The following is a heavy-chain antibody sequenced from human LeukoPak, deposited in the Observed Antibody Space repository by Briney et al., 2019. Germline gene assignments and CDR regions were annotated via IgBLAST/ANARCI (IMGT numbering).Heavy chain of an antibody. J-gene: IGHJ4*02. CDR1: GFTFSSYS. CDR3: AREMGVPAASPFDY. CDR2: IGSSSSYI. V-gene: IGHV3-21*01. D-gene: IGHD2-2*01. Sequence: GGSLRLSCAASGFTFSSYSMNWVRQAPGKGLEWVSSIGSSSSYIYYADSVKGRFTISRDNAKNSLYLQMNSLRAEDTAVYYCAREMGVPAASPFDYWGQGTLVTVSS.